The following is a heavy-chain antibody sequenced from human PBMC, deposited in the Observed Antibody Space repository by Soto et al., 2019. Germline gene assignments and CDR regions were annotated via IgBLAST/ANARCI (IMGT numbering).Heavy chain of an antibody. CDR1: GFTFSNAW. V-gene: IGHV3-15*01. J-gene: IGHJ3*02. CDR3: TTAPYYYDSSGYSSAFDI. D-gene: IGHD3-22*01. CDR2: IKSKTDGGTT. Sequence: SCAASGFTFSNAWMSWVRQAPGKGLEWDGHIKSKTDGGTTDYAAPVKGRFTISRDDSKNTLYLQMNSLKTEYTAVYYCTTAPYYYDSSGYSSAFDIWGQGTMVIVSS.